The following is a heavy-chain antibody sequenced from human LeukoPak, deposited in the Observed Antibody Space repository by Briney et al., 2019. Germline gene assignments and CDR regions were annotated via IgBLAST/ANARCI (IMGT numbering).Heavy chain of an antibody. CDR1: GGTFSSYA. Sequence: SVKVSCKASGGTFSSYAISWVRQAPGQGLEWMGRIIPILGIANYAQKFQGRVTITADKSTSTAYMELSRLRSEDTAVYYCARDECSGGSCYYGYYFDYWGQGTPVTVSS. J-gene: IGHJ4*02. D-gene: IGHD2-15*01. CDR2: IIPILGIA. V-gene: IGHV1-69*04. CDR3: ARDECSGGSCYYGYYFDY.